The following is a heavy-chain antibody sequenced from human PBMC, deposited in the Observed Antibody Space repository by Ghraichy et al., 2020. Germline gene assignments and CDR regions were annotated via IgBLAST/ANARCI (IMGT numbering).Heavy chain of an antibody. D-gene: IGHD6-13*01. CDR2: MNPNSGNT. CDR1: GYTFTSYD. Sequence: ASVKVSCKASGYTFTSYDINWVRQATGQGLEWMGWMNPNSGNTGYAQKFQGRVTMTRNTSISTAYMELSSLRSEDTAVYYCARPYSSSWYVSYYGMDVWGQGTTVTVSS. J-gene: IGHJ6*02. CDR3: ARPYSSSWYVSYYGMDV. V-gene: IGHV1-8*01.